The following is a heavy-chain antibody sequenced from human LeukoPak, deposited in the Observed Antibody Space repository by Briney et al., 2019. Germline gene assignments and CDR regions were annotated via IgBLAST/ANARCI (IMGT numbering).Heavy chain of an antibody. V-gene: IGHV4-39*07. J-gene: IGHJ4*02. Sequence: PSETLSLTCTVSGGSISSSSYYWGWIRQPPGKGLEWIGSIYYSGGTYYNPSLKSRVTISVDTSKNQFSLKLSSVTAADTAVYYCARDPGDYFDYWGQGTLVTVSS. CDR3: ARDPGDYFDY. CDR1: GGSISSSSYY. CDR2: IYYSGGT. D-gene: IGHD3-10*01.